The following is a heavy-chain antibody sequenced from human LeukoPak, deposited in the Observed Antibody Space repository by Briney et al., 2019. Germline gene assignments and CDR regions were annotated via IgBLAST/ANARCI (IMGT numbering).Heavy chain of an antibody. CDR1: GGSISSGDYY. D-gene: IGHD3-22*01. CDR3: ASDYDDCSVYRYSDY. Sequence: SETLSLTCTVSGGSISSGDYYWSWIRQPPGKGLEWMGYIYYSGSTYYNPSLKSPVTITVDTSKNQFSLKLCSVTAADTAVYCCASDYDDCSVYRYSDYWGQGTLVTVSS. J-gene: IGHJ4*02. CDR2: IYYSGST. V-gene: IGHV4-30-4*08.